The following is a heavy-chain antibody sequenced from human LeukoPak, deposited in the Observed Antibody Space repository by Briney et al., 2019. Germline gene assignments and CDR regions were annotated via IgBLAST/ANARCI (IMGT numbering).Heavy chain of an antibody. CDR1: GYTFTSYD. J-gene: IGHJ6*03. CDR3: ATRDPMVRGWNYYYYMDV. D-gene: IGHD3-10*01. Sequence: GASVKVSCKASGYTFTSYDINWVRQATGQGLEWMGWMNPNSGNTGYAQKFQGRVTMTRNTSISTAYMELSSLRSEDTAVYYCATRDPMVRGWNYYYYMDVWGKGTTVTISS. CDR2: MNPNSGNT. V-gene: IGHV1-8*01.